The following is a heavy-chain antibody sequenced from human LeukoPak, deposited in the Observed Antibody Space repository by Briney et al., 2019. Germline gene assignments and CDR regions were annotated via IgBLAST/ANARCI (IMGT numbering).Heavy chain of an antibody. CDR2: IGTAGDT. Sequence: GGSLRLSCAASGFTFSSYDMHWVRQATGKGLEWVSAIGTAGDTYYPGSVKGRFTISRENAKNSLYLQMNSLRAGDTAVYYCARGPRGGWYAGTDYWGQGTLVTVSS. CDR3: ARGPRGGWYAGTDY. D-gene: IGHD6-19*01. V-gene: IGHV3-13*01. CDR1: GFTFSSYD. J-gene: IGHJ4*02.